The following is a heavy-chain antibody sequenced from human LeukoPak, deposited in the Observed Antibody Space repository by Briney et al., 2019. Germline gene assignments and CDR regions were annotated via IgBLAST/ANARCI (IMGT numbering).Heavy chain of an antibody. CDR2: ISWDGSIT. J-gene: IGHJ4*02. V-gene: IGHV3-43*01. CDR1: GFSFDDYT. Sequence: PGGSLRLSCAASGFSFDDYTMHWVRQAPGKGQEWVSLISWDGSITDYAGSVKGRFTISRDNSKDSLYLQMNSLRTEDTALYYCGKDIGISSSRTSDYWGQGTLVTVSS. D-gene: IGHD6-6*01. CDR3: GKDIGISSSRTSDY.